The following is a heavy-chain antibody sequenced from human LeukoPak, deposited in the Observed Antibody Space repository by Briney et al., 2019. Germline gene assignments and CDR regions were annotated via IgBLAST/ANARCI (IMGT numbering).Heavy chain of an antibody. J-gene: IGHJ4*02. CDR3: ARDLSRGITMVRGVNGVFDY. CDR1: GFTFSSYS. V-gene: IGHV3-21*01. Sequence: GGSLRLSRAASGFTFSSYSMNWVRQAPGKGLEWVSSISSSSSYIYYADSVKGRFTISRDNAKNSLYLQMNSLRTEDTAVYYCARDLSRGITMVRGVNGVFDYWGQGTLVTVSS. D-gene: IGHD3-10*01. CDR2: ISSSSSYI.